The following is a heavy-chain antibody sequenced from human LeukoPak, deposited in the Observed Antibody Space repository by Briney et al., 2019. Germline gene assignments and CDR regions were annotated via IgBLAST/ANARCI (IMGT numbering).Heavy chain of an antibody. J-gene: IGHJ2*01. V-gene: IGHV3-66*01. CDR3: ARRYQVSWYFDL. Sequence: PGGSLRLSCAASRFTVSSNHMNWVRQAPGKGLEWVSVIYSDGSTQYADSVKGRFTITRDNYKNTLYLQMNSLRDEDTAMYYCARRYQVSWYFDLWGRGTLVTVSS. CDR2: IYSDGST. D-gene: IGHD2-15*01. CDR1: RFTVSSNH.